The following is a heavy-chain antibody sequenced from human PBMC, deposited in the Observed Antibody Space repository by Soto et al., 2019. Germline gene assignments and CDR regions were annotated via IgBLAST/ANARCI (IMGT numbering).Heavy chain of an antibody. Sequence: VQLLESGGDLVQPGGSLRLSCAASGFTFINYALTWVRQAPGRGLEWVSAISGSGATYYADSVKGRFTISRDNPENTLYLQMDSLRAEDTAIYYCARALDFWRGAMTSARFDPWGQGTLVTVSS. CDR3: ARALDFWRGAMTSARFDP. J-gene: IGHJ5*02. CDR2: ISGSGAT. CDR1: GFTFINYA. D-gene: IGHD3-3*01. V-gene: IGHV3-23*01.